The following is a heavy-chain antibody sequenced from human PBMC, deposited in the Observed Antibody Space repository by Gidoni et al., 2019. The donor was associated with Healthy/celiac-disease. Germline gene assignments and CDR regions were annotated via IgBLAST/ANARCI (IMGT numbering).Heavy chain of an antibody. J-gene: IGHJ4*02. V-gene: IGHV3-23*01. CDR3: AKDFHYGSGSYLPEY. CDR2: ISGSGGST. D-gene: IGHD3-10*01. Sequence: EVQLLESGGGLVQPGGSLRLSCAASGFTFSSYAMSWVRQGPGKGLGWVSAISGSGGSTYYADSVKGRFTISRDNSKNTLYLQMNSLRAEDTAVYYCAKDFHYGSGSYLPEYWGQGTLVTVSS. CDR1: GFTFSSYA.